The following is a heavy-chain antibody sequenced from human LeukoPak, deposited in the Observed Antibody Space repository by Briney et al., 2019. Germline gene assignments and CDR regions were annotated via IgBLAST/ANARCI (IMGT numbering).Heavy chain of an antibody. CDR3: PRAEDFWSGEHYYYYYMDV. J-gene: IGHJ6*03. CDR2: MNPNSGNT. CDR1: VYTFTMYD. D-gene: IGHD3-3*01. V-gene: IGHV1-8*01. Sequence: ASVTVSFMSSVYTFTMYDINWVRPATGQGREWMGWMNPNSGNTGYAQKFQGRVTMNRNTSISTAYIEMSRLRYADTAVYYCPRAEDFWSGEHYYYYYMDVWGKGTTVTVSS.